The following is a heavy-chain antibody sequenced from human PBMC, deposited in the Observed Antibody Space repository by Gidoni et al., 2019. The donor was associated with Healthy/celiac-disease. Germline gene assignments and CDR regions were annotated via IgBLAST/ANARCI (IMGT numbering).Heavy chain of an antibody. D-gene: IGHD6-13*01. V-gene: IGHV5-10-1*01. Sequence: SPSFQGHVTISADKSISTAYLQWSSLKASDTAMYYCARERAAAATGAFDIWGQGTMVTVSS. CDR3: ARERAAAATGAFDI. J-gene: IGHJ3*02.